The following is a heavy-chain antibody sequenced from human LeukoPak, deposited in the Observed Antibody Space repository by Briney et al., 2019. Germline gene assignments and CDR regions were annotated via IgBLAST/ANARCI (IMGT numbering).Heavy chain of an antibody. CDR2: ISGSGSGSST. D-gene: IGHD3-3*02. J-gene: IGHJ4*02. CDR1: GGSISGSGYY. CDR3: ARAGSIRFDY. Sequence: TSETLSLTCTVSGGSISGSGYYWGWVRQAPGKGLEWVSGISGSGSGSSTYYADSVKGRFTISRENSKNTLYLQMNSLIAEDTAVYYCARAGSIRFDYWGQGTLVTVSS. V-gene: IGHV3-23*01.